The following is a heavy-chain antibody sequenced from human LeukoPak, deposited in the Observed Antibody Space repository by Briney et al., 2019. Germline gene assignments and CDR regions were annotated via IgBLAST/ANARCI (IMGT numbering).Heavy chain of an antibody. CDR1: GFTVSSNY. CDR2: IYSGGST. CDR3: ASDRGAAAAGYFDY. Sequence: GGSLRLSCAASGFTVSSNYMSWVRQAPGKGLEWVSVIYSGGSTYYADSVKGRFTISRDNSKNTLYLQMNSLRAEDTAVYYCASDRGAAAAGYFDYWGQGTLVTVSS. V-gene: IGHV3-53*01. D-gene: IGHD6-13*01. J-gene: IGHJ4*02.